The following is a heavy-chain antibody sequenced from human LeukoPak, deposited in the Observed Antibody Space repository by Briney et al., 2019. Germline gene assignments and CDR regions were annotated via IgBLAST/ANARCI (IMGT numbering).Heavy chain of an antibody. J-gene: IGHJ5*02. CDR3: ARRVLDYSDYLAYYWFDP. D-gene: IGHD4-11*01. CDR2: ISAYTGST. Sequence: ASVKVSCKTSGYTFPNFGISWMRQAPGQGLEWMGWISAYTGSTNYAQKLQGRVTMTTDTSTSTAYMELRSLRSDDTAVYYCARRVLDYSDYLAYYWFDPWGQGTLVTVSS. CDR1: GYTFPNFG. V-gene: IGHV1-18*01.